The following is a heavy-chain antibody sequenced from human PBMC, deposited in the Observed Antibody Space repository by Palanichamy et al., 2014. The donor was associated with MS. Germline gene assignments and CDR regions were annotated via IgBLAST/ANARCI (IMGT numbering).Heavy chain of an antibody. CDR3: AKASIPFSSAYI. CDR1: GGSISSNNW. CDR2: ISLSGST. D-gene: IGHD6-19*01. J-gene: IGHJ3*02. V-gene: IGHV4-4*02. Sequence: QVQLQESGPGLVEPSGTLSLTCAVSGGSISSNNWWSWVRQSPGTGLEWIGEISLSGSTNYNPSLKSRVTISMDKSKNHFSLKVISVTAADTAVYYCAKASIPFSSAYIWGQGTLVTVSS.